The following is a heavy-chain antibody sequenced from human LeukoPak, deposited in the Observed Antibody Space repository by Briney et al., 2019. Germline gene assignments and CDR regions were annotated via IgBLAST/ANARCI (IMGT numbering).Heavy chain of an antibody. CDR2: SYYRGST. CDR3: ARLKTAHDASGSYYFDY. D-gene: IGHD3-10*01. CDR1: GASISNYY. Sequence: PSETLSLTCTVSGASISNYYWSWIRQPPGKGLEWIAYSYYRGSTNYNPSLKSRVTISVDTFKTQFSLRLNSVTAADTAVYYCARLKTAHDASGSYYFDYWGQGILVTVSS. J-gene: IGHJ4*02. V-gene: IGHV4-59*12.